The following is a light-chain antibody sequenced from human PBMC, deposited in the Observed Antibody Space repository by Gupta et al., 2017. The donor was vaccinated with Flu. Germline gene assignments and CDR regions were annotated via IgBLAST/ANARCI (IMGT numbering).Light chain of an antibody. CDR2: KAS. J-gene: IGKJ1*01. Sequence: DAVMTQSPLSLPVTLGQTASISCRSSESLVYSDGDSYVSWFHQRPGQSPRRLIYKASNRDSGVPDRISGSGSGTDFTLTISRLEAEDVGVYYCMHSTRWPWTFGQGTKVEI. CDR3: MHSTRWPWT. CDR1: ESLVYSDGDSY. V-gene: IGKV2-30*01.